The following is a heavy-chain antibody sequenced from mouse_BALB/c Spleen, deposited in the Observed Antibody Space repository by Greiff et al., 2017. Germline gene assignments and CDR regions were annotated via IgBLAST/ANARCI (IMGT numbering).Heavy chain of an antibody. CDR3: TRGTRAMDD. CDR1: GYTFTSYW. D-gene: IGHD3-3*01. V-gene: IGHV1-69*02. Sequence: QVQLQQPGAELVRPGASVKLSCTASGYTFTSYWLNWVKQRPGQGLEWIGNIYPSDSYTNYNQKFKDKATLTVDKSSSTAYMQLSSPTSEDSAVYYCTRGTRAMDDWGQGTSVTVSS. J-gene: IGHJ4*01. CDR2: IYPSDSYT.